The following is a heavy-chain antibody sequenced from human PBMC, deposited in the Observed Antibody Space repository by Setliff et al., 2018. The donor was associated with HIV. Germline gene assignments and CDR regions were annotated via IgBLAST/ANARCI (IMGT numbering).Heavy chain of an antibody. D-gene: IGHD2-21*02. V-gene: IGHV1-3*01. CDR3: ARPRPHXGGDCYSAWFDP. CDR1: GYTFTSYA. J-gene: IGHJ5*02. CDR2: INAGNGNT. Sequence: ASVKVSCKASGYTFTSYAMKWMRQAPGQRLEWMGWINAGNGNTKYSQKFQGRVTITRDTSASTAYMELSSLRSEDTAVYYCARPRPHXGGDCYSAWFDPWGQGTLVTVSS.